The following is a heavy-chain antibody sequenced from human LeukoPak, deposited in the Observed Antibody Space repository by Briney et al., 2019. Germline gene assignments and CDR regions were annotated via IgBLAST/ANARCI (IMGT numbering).Heavy chain of an antibody. CDR1: GFTFSSYW. CDR2: IYSGGST. CDR3: ARDWGSIAAAGMGDAFDI. J-gene: IGHJ3*02. Sequence: GGSLRLSCAASGFTFSSYWMSWVRQAPGKGLEWVSVIYSGGSTYYADSVKGRFTISRDNSKNTLYLQMNSLRAEDTAVYYCARDWGSIAAAGMGDAFDIWGQGTMVTVSS. V-gene: IGHV3-53*01. D-gene: IGHD6-13*01.